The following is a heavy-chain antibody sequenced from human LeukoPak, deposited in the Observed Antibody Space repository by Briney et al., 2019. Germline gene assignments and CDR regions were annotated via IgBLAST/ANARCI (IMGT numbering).Heavy chain of an antibody. CDR3: ARVITRAQYYDILTGTD. Sequence: ASVKVSCKASGYTFTSYGISWVRQAPGQGLEWMGWISAYNGNTNYAQKLQGRVTMTTDTSTSTAYMELRSLRSDDTAVYYCARVITRAQYYDILTGTDWGQGTLVTASS. CDR1: GYTFTSYG. CDR2: ISAYNGNT. V-gene: IGHV1-18*01. J-gene: IGHJ4*02. D-gene: IGHD3-9*01.